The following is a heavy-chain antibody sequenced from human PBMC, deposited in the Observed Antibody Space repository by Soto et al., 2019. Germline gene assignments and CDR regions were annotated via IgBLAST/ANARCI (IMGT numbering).Heavy chain of an antibody. J-gene: IGHJ5*02. CDR1: GYTFTSYA. CDR2: INAGNGNT. D-gene: IGHD3-10*01. CDR3: ARTITMVRGVFRDRNWFDP. Sequence: QVQLVQSGAEVKKPGASVKVSCKASGYTFTSYAMHWVRQAPGQRLEWMGWINAGNGNTKYSQKFQGRVTITRDTSASTANMELSSLRSEDTAVYYCARTITMVRGVFRDRNWFDPWGQGTLVTVSS. V-gene: IGHV1-3*01.